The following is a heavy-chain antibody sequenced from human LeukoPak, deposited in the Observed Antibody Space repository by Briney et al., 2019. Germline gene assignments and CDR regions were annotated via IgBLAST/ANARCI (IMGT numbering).Heavy chain of an antibody. Sequence: GGSLRLSCAASGFSFSDYSMHWVRQAPGKGLEWVALIWYDGSNRYFADSVKGRFTISRDNSKNTLYLQMNSLRAEDTAVYYCAKDQGYQLLYGLTACDYWGQGTLVTVST. CDR2: IWYDGSNR. V-gene: IGHV3-33*06. CDR1: GFSFSDYS. CDR3: AKDQGYQLLYGLTACDY. J-gene: IGHJ4*02. D-gene: IGHD2-2*02.